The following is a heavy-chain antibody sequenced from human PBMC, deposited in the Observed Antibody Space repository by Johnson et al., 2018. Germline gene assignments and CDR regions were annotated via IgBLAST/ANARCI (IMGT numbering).Heavy chain of an antibody. V-gene: IGHV5-51*03. CDR2: IYPGDSDT. Sequence: EVQLVESGAEVKKPGDSLKISCKGSEYSFTSFWIVWVRQMPGKGLEWMGMIYPGDSDTRYSPSFQGLVIFSADKSIGTAYLQGSSRKASDTAIYYCARLSDFWSCYYRGPRGMYFFDYWGQGTPVTVSS. D-gene: IGHD3-3*01. CDR3: ARLSDFWSCYYRGPRGMYFFDY. CDR1: EYSFTSFW. J-gene: IGHJ4*02.